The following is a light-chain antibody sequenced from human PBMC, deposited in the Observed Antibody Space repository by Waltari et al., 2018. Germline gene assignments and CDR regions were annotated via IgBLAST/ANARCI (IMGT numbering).Light chain of an antibody. CDR2: DAF. CDR1: QDINRF. J-gene: IGKJ1*01. CDR3: QQLNSYPPA. Sequence: DIQLTQSPSFLSASVGDRVTITCRASQDINRFLAWYQQKPGKAPKLLIYDAFTLESGVPPRVSGSTSGTEFTLTSSSLQPEDFATYYCQQLNSYPPAFGQGTKVEIK. V-gene: IGKV1-9*01.